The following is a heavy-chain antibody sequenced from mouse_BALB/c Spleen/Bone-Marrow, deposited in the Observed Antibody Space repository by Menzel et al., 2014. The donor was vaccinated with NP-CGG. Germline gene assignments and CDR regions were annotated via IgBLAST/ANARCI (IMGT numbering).Heavy chain of an antibody. Sequence: EVKLMESGGGLVQPGGSRELSCAASGFTFSSFGMHWIRQAPEKGLEWVAYISRGSNTIYYEDTVKGRLTISRDNPKNTLFLQMTSLRSEDTAMYYCARRGTMITAGPFAYWGQGTLVTVSA. J-gene: IGHJ3*01. CDR2: ISRGSNTI. V-gene: IGHV5-17*02. CDR3: ARRGTMITAGPFAY. CDR1: GFTFSSFG. D-gene: IGHD2-4*01.